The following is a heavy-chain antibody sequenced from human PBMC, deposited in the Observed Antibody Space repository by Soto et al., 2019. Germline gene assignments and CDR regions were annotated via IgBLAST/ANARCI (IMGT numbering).Heavy chain of an antibody. Sequence: ASVKVSCKVSGYTLTELSMRWVRQAPGKGLEWMGGFDPEDGETIYAQKFQGRVTMTEDTSTDAAYMELSSLRSEDTAVYYCATRYCSGGSCYYDWFDPWGQGTQVTVSS. D-gene: IGHD2-15*01. CDR1: GYTLTELS. V-gene: IGHV1-24*01. J-gene: IGHJ5*02. CDR2: FDPEDGET. CDR3: ATRYCSGGSCYYDWFDP.